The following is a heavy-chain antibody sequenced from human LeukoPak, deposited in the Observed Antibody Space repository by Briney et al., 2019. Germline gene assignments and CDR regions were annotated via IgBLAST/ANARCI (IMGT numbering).Heavy chain of an antibody. Sequence: PGGSLRLSCAASGFTFSSYGMHWVRQAPGKGLEWVAVIWYDGSNKYYADSVKGRFTISRDNSKNTLYPQMNSLRAEDTAVYCCVRDVAPSGTVWFDSWGQGTLVTVSS. CDR1: GFTFSSYG. CDR2: IWYDGSNK. J-gene: IGHJ5*01. CDR3: VRDVAPSGTVWFDS. V-gene: IGHV3-33*01. D-gene: IGHD6-13*01.